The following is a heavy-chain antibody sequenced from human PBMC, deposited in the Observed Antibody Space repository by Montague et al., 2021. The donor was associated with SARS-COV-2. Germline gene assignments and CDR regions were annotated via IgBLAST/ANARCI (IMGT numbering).Heavy chain of an antibody. CDR2: IYYSGST. CDR3: ARHKRWRIAAAGRDFDY. Sequence: SETLSLTCTVSGGSISSSSYYWGWIRQPPGKGLEWIGSIYYSGSTYYNPSLKSQVTISVDTSKNQFSLKLSSVTAADTAVYYCARHKRWRIAAAGRDFDYWGQGTLVTVSS. J-gene: IGHJ4*02. CDR1: GGSISSSSYY. D-gene: IGHD6-13*01. V-gene: IGHV4-39*01.